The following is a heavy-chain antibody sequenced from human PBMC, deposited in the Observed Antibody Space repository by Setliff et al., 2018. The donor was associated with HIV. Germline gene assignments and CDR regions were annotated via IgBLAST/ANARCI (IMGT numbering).Heavy chain of an antibody. CDR1: GGSISSFY. D-gene: IGHD1-1*01. J-gene: IGHJ6*03. Sequence: SETLSLTCTVSGGSISSFYWIWIRQPPGKGLEWIGHIYTSGSTNYNPSLKSRVTISVDTSKNQFSLKLRSVTAADTAVYYCVRTYNDLENYYHHYYYMDVWGKGTTVTVSS. CDR3: VRTYNDLENYYHHYYYMDV. CDR2: IYTSGST. V-gene: IGHV4-4*08.